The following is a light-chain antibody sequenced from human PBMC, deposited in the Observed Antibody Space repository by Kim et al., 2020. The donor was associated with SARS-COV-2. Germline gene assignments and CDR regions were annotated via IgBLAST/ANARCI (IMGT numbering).Light chain of an antibody. J-gene: IGKJ2*01. CDR1: QSISSW. Sequence: SVGYRVTITGRASQSISSWFALYQQKPGKAPKLLIYKASSLESGVPTRFSGSGSGTEFTLTISSLQPDDFATYYCQQYHSYSYTFGQGTKLEIK. CDR2: KAS. CDR3: QQYHSYSYT. V-gene: IGKV1-5*03.